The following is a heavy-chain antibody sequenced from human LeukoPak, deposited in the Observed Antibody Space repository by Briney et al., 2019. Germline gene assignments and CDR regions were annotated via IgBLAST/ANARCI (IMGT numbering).Heavy chain of an antibody. Sequence: PSETLSLTCTVSGGSISSYYWSWIRQPPGKGLEWIGYIYYTGSTNYNPSLKSRVTISVDTSKNQSSLKLNSVTAADTAVYYCARRMGEFDYWGQGTLVTVSS. CDR3: ARRMGEFDY. V-gene: IGHV4-59*08. CDR1: GGSISSYY. CDR2: IYYTGST. D-gene: IGHD3-16*01. J-gene: IGHJ4*02.